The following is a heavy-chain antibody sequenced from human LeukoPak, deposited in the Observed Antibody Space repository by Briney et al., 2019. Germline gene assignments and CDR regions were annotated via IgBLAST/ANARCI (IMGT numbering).Heavy chain of an antibody. Sequence: SETLSLTCAVYGGSFSGYYWSWIRQPPGKGLEWIGEINHSGSTNYNPSLKGRVTISVDTSKNQFSLKLSSVTAADTAVYYCARVASVVTAADWFDPWGQGTLVTVSS. CDR2: INHSGST. J-gene: IGHJ5*02. D-gene: IGHD2-21*02. CDR3: ARVASVVTAADWFDP. CDR1: GGSFSGYY. V-gene: IGHV4-34*01.